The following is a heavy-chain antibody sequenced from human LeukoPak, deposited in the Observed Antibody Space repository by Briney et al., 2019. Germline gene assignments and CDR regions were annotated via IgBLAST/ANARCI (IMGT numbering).Heavy chain of an antibody. CDR2: INHSGST. CDR1: GGSFSGYY. D-gene: IGHD5-18*01. Sequence: QASETLSLTCAVYGGSFSGYYWSWIRQPPGKGLEWIGEINHSGSTNYNPSLKSRVTISVDTSKNQFSLKLSSVTAADTAVYYCASTIYSYGSWGQGTLVTVSS. J-gene: IGHJ4*02. CDR3: ASTIYSYGS. V-gene: IGHV4-34*01.